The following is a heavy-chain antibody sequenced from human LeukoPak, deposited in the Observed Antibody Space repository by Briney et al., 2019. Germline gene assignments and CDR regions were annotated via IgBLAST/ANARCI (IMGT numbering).Heavy chain of an antibody. Sequence: PGGSLRLSCAASGFTFSSYGIHWVRQAPGKGLEWVAVISYDGHDNCADSVKGRFTISRDNSKNTLYLHMNNLRPEDTAVYYCAKDRSAVVRASPMDSWGQGTLVIVSS. CDR1: GFTFSSYG. V-gene: IGHV3-30*18. CDR2: ISYDGHD. CDR3: AKDRSAVVRASPMDS. D-gene: IGHD3-10*01. J-gene: IGHJ4*02.